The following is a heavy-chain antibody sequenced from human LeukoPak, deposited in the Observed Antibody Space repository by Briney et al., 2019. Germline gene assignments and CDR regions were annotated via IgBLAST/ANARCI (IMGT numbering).Heavy chain of an antibody. J-gene: IGHJ4*02. Sequence: PGGSLRLSCAASGFTFSGSAMHWVRQASGKGLEWVGRIRSKANSYATAYAASVKGRFTISRDDSKNTAYLQMNSLKTEDTAVYYCTRLGSGSPPSDYWGQGTLVTVSS. CDR3: TRLGSGSPPSDY. V-gene: IGHV3-73*01. D-gene: IGHD1-26*01. CDR2: IRSKANSYAT. CDR1: GFTFSGSA.